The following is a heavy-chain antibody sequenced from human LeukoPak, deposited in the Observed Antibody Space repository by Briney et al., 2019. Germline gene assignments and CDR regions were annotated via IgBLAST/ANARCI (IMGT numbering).Heavy chain of an antibody. D-gene: IGHD3-3*01. V-gene: IGHV4-34*01. CDR3: ARTPPIFGVAYYHFDY. J-gene: IGHJ4*02. Sequence: SETLSLTCAVYGGSFSGYYWSWIRQPPGKGLEWIGEINHSGSTNYNPSLKSRVTISVDTSKNQFSLKLSSVTAADTAEYYCARTPPIFGVAYYHFDYWGQGTLDTVSS. CDR1: GGSFSGYY. CDR2: INHSGST.